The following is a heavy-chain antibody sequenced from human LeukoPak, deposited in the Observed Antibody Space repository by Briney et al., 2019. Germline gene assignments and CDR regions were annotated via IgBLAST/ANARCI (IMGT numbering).Heavy chain of an antibody. D-gene: IGHD3-10*01. CDR2: ISSSSSYI. CDR3: ARDGITMVRGVTSHFDY. V-gene: IGHV3-21*01. Sequence: GGSLRLSCAASGFPFSSYSMNWVRQAPGKGLEWVSSISSSSSYIYYADSEKGRFTISRDNAKNSLYLQINSLRAEDTAVYYCARDGITMVRGVTSHFDYWGQGTLVTVSS. J-gene: IGHJ4*02. CDR1: GFPFSSYS.